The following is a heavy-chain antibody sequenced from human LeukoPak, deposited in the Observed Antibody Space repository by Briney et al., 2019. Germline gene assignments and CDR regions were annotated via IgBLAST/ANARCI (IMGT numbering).Heavy chain of an antibody. J-gene: IGHJ4*02. CDR2: INHSGST. CDR1: GGSFSGYY. V-gene: IGHV4-34*01. CDR3: TRDRRDGYNYVDV. Sequence: SETLYLTCAVYGGSFSGYYWSWISQPPGKGLEWIGEINHSGSTNYNPSLKSRVTMSVDTSKNQFSLKLKSVTPADTAIYYCTRDRRDGYNYVDVWGQGTLVTVSS. D-gene: IGHD5-24*01.